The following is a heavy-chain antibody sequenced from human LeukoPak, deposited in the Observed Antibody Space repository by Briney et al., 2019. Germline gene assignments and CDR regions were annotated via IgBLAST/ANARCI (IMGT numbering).Heavy chain of an antibody. CDR2: IYWDDDK. D-gene: IGHD3-3*01. CDR1: GFSLSTSGVG. CDR3: AHVKAYYDFWSGYSGYFDY. V-gene: IGHV2-5*02. J-gene: IGHJ4*02. Sequence: SGPTLAKPTQTLTLTCTFSGFSLSTSGVGVGWIRQPPGKALEWLALIYWDDDKRYSPSLKSRLTITKDTSKNQVVLTMTNMDPVDTATYYCAHVKAYYDFWSGYSGYFDYWGQGTLVTVSS.